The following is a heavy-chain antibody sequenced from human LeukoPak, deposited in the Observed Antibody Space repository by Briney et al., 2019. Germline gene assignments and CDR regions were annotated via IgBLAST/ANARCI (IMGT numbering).Heavy chain of an antibody. Sequence: AGGSLRLSCAASGFTFSSYWMSWVRQAPGKGLEWVSAISGSGGSTYYADSVKGRFTISRDNSKNTLYLQMNSLRAEDTAVYYCAKDPRYCSSTSCPGDWFDPWGQGTLVTVSS. CDR3: AKDPRYCSSTSCPGDWFDP. D-gene: IGHD2-2*01. CDR1: GFTFSSYW. J-gene: IGHJ5*02. V-gene: IGHV3-23*01. CDR2: ISGSGGST.